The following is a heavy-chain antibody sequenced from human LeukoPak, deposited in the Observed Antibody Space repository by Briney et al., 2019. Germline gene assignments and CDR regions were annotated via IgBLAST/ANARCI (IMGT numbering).Heavy chain of an antibody. Sequence: PGGSLRLSCAASGFTFSSYAMTWVRQAPGKGLEWVSAISTSGGSTYYADSVKGRFTISRDNSKNTLYLQMNSLRAEDTALYYCAKGRLGDYGDYWGQGTLVTVSS. CDR1: GFTFSSYA. J-gene: IGHJ4*02. CDR3: AKGRLGDYGDY. V-gene: IGHV3-23*01. CDR2: ISTSGGST. D-gene: IGHD7-27*01.